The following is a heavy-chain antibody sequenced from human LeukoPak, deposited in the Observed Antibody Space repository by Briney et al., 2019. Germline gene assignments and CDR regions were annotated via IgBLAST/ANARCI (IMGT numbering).Heavy chain of an antibody. J-gene: IGHJ4*02. CDR2: TSNSGHT. CDR3: ARVSAAGTGPDY. Sequence: PSETLSLTCTVSGGSISGGNYYWGWIRQPPGKGLEWIGFTSNSGHTDSNPSLKSRVTISVDTSKNQFSLKLNSVTAADTAVYYCARVSAAGTGPDYWGQGTLVTVSS. CDR1: GGSISGGNYY. V-gene: IGHV4-61*01. D-gene: IGHD6-13*01.